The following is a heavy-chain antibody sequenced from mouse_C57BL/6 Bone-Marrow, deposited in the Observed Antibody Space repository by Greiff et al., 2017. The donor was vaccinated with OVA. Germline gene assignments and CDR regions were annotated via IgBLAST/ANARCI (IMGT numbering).Heavy chain of an antibody. J-gene: IGHJ3*01. CDR1: GFTFSDYY. CDR2: ISNGGGST. D-gene: IGHD2-5*01. Sequence: EVQGVESGGGLVQPGGSLKLSCAASGFTFSDYYMYWVRQTPEKRLEWVAYISNGGGSTYYPDTVKGRFTISRDNAKNTLYLKMSRLKSEDTAMYDCASRGGPYYSNAFAYWGQGTLVTVSA. CDR3: ASRGGPYYSNAFAY. V-gene: IGHV5-12*01.